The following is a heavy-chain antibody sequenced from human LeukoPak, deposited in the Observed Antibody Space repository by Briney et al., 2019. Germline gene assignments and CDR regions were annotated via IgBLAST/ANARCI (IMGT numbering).Heavy chain of an antibody. Sequence: SETLSLTCAVSGYSISSGYSISNGYYWGWIRQPPGKGLEWIGSIYDSGSTYYNPSLKSRVTISVDTAKNQFSLKLSSVTAADTAVYYCARNRTTVIPGIGAARRLNWFDPWGQGILVTVSS. CDR1: GYSISSGYSISNGYY. CDR3: ARNRTTVIPGIGAARRLNWFDP. V-gene: IGHV4-38-2*01. D-gene: IGHD6-13*01. CDR2: IYDSGST. J-gene: IGHJ5*02.